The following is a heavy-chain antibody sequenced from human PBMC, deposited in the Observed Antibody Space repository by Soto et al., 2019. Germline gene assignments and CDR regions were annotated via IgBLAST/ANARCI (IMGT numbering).Heavy chain of an antibody. CDR3: VYYYYDSSPPVYYFDY. V-gene: IGHV3-30*03. D-gene: IGHD3-22*01. CDR1: GFTFSSYG. Sequence: GGSLRLSCAASGFTFSSYGMHWVRQAPGKGLEWVAVISYDGSNKYYADSVKGRFTISRDNSKNTLYLQMNSLRAEDTAVYYRVYYYYDSSPPVYYFDYWGQGTLVTVSS. CDR2: ISYDGSNK. J-gene: IGHJ4*02.